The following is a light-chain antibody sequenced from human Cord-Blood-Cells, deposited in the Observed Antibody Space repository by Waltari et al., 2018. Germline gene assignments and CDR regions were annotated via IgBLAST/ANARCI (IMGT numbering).Light chain of an antibody. J-gene: IGLJ1*01. V-gene: IGLV2-11*01. Sequence: QSALTQPRSVFGSPGQSVTISCTGTSSDGGGYNYVSCYQQHPGKAPKIMIFDVSKRPSGVPVRFSGAKSGNTASLTISGLQAEDEADYYCCSYAGSYTYVFGTGTKVTVL. CDR3: CSYAGSYTYV. CDR1: SSDGGGYNY. CDR2: DVS.